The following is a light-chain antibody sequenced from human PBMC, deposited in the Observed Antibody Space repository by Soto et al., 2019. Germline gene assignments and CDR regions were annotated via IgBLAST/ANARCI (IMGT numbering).Light chain of an antibody. CDR3: QQRSNWPVT. Sequence: EIVLTQSPATLPLSPGEGATLSCRASQSVSSYLAWYQQKPGQAPRLLIYDASNRATGIPARFSGSGSGTDFTLIISSLEPEDFAVYYCQQRSNWPVTFGLGTRWIS. CDR1: QSVSSY. V-gene: IGKV3-11*01. J-gene: IGKJ1*01. CDR2: DAS.